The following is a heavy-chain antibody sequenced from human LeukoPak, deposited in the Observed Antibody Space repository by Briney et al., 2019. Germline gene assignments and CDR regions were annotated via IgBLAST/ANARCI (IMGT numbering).Heavy chain of an antibody. CDR2: ICYSGSN. D-gene: IGHD6-13*01. V-gene: IGHV4-59*01. Sequence: TSETLSLTCTVSGDSIRSYCWSWIRQPPGKGLDWIGSICYSGSNNYNPSLKSRVTISIDTSKNQFSLKLSSVTAADTAVYYCARVHGYSSSWSPYYYYGMDVWGQGTTVTVSS. CDR1: GDSIRSYC. J-gene: IGHJ6*02. CDR3: ARVHGYSSSWSPYYYYGMDV.